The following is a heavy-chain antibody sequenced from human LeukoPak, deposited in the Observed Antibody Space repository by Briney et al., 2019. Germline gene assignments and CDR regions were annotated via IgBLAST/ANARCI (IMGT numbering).Heavy chain of an antibody. Sequence: SQTLSLTCAVSGYSVSSFSAAWNWVRQSPSRGLEWLGRTYYRSKWYNDYAVSVKSRITMNPDTSRNQLSLQLNSVTPEDTAVYYCARARIVSIDMCGQGTMVIVSS. D-gene: IGHD2/OR15-2a*01. J-gene: IGHJ3*02. V-gene: IGHV6-1*01. CDR1: GYSVSSFSAA. CDR2: TYYRSKWYN. CDR3: ARARIVSIDM.